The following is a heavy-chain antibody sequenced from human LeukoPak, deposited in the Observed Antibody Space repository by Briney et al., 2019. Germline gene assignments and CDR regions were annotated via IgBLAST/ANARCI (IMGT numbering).Heavy chain of an antibody. V-gene: IGHV3-48*03. Sequence: GGSLRLSCAASGFTFSSYEMNWVRQAPGKGLEWVSYISSSGSTIYYADSVKGRFTISRDNAKNSLYLQMNSLRAEDTALYYCARGGGDYGDYDHFQHWGQGTLVTVSS. CDR1: GFTFSSYE. CDR3: ARGGGDYGDYDHFQH. D-gene: IGHD4-17*01. CDR2: ISSSGSTI. J-gene: IGHJ1*01.